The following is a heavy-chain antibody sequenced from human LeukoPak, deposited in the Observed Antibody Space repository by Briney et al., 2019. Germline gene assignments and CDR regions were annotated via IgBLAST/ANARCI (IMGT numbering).Heavy chain of an antibody. CDR2: ISYDGSNK. CDR3: ASGSGH. D-gene: IGHD2-2*03. J-gene: IGHJ4*02. V-gene: IGHV3-30-3*01. Sequence: GRSLRLSCAASGFTFSSYAIHWLRQAPGKWLEWVAVISYDGSNKYYADSVKGRFTISRDNAKNSLYLQMNSLRDEDTAVFYCASGSGHWGQGTLVTVSS. CDR1: GFTFSSYA.